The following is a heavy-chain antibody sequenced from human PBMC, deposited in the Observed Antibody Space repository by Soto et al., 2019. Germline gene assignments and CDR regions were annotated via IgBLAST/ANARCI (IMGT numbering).Heavy chain of an antibody. V-gene: IGHV1-18*01. J-gene: IGHJ6*02. Sequence: ASVKVSCKASGYTFTSYGISWVRQAPGQGLEWMGRISAYNGNTNYAQKLQGRVTMTTDTSTSTAYMELRSLRSDDTAVYYCARERARWIRFLGRGMDVWGQGTTVTVSS. D-gene: IGHD5-12*01. CDR3: ARERARWIRFLGRGMDV. CDR1: GYTFTSYG. CDR2: ISAYNGNT.